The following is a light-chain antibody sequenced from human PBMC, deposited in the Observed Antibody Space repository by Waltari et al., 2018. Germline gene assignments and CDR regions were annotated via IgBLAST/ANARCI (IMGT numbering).Light chain of an antibody. CDR2: GAS. CDR1: QNIDIY. V-gene: IGKV1-39*01. J-gene: IGKJ2*01. CDR3: QQTSITPRT. Sequence: DVQLTQSPSSLSASVGDRVTISCRASQNIDIYLNWYQQKPGKAPTLLIYGASNLQSGVPSRFSGSGSGTDFTLTISSLQPEDFASFYCQQTSITPRTFGQGTKLEI.